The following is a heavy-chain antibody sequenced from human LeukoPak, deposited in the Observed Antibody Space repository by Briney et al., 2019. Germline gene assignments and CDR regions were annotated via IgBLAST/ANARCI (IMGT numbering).Heavy chain of an antibody. CDR3: ARNGGNSDFDY. J-gene: IGHJ4*02. D-gene: IGHD4-23*01. CDR1: GGSISSSSGNC. CDR2: IYHSGST. Sequence: SETLSLTCAVSGGSISSSSGNCWTWVRQPPGKGLEWIGEIYHSGSTDYNPSLKSRVTMLLDKSKNQFSLKLSSVTAADTAVYYCARNGGNSDFDYWGQGTLVTVSS. V-gene: IGHV4-4*02.